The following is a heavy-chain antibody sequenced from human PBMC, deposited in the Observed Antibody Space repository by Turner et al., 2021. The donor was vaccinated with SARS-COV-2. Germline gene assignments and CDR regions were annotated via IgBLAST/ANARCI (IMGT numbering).Heavy chain of an antibody. CDR2: ISSSSSYI. V-gene: IGHV3-21*01. Sequence: EVQLVESGGGLVTRGGSLRFSCAASGFTFSSYSMNWVRQAPGKGLEWVSAISSSSSYIYYADAVKSRFTITRDNAKNSLYLQMNSLRAEDTAVYYCARWDNYYERSGYYPDAFDIWGQGTMVTVSS. D-gene: IGHD3-22*01. J-gene: IGHJ3*02. CDR3: ARWDNYYERSGYYPDAFDI. CDR1: GFTFSSYS.